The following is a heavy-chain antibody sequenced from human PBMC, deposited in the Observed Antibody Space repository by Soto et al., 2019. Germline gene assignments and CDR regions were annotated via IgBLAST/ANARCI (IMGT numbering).Heavy chain of an antibody. V-gene: IGHV3-30*18. CDR1: GFTFSSYG. D-gene: IGHD6-13*01. CDR2: ISYDGSNK. J-gene: IGHJ4*02. CDR3: AKDVKRYSSSWYYFDY. Sequence: GGSLRLSYAASGFTFSSYGMHWVRQAPGKGLEWVAVISYDGSNKYYADSVKGRFTISRDNSKNTLYLQMNSLRAEDTAVYYCAKDVKRYSSSWYYFDYWGQGTLVTVSS.